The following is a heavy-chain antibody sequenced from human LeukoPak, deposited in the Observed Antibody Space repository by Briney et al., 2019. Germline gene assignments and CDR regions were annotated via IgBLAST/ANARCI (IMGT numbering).Heavy chain of an antibody. CDR1: GIPISASY. CDR3: VKVPRRDYMEV. Sequence: SETLSLTCSVAGIPISASYWGWIRQPPGKGLEWIGYIYYSGSTNYNPALRSRVTMSLDTSKDQLSLTLSSVTAADTAMYFCVKVPRRDYMEVWGIGTTVTVSS. V-gene: IGHV4-59*01. J-gene: IGHJ6*03. CDR2: IYYSGST.